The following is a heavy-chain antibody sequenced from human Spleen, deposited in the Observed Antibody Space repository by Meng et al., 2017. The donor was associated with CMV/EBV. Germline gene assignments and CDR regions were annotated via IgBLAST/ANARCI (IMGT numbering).Heavy chain of an antibody. Sequence: HTTLTGSRPPLLNPTQTLTLPCTFSGFSLSTSGVGVGWIRQPPGKALEWLALMYWDDDKRYSPSLKSRLTITKDTSKNQVVLTMTNMDPVDTATYYCAHKGFLEYYNWFDPWGQGTLVTVSS. J-gene: IGHJ5*02. CDR2: MYWDDDK. D-gene: IGHD3-3*01. CDR3: AHKGFLEYYNWFDP. V-gene: IGHV2-5*02. CDR1: GFSLSTSGVG.